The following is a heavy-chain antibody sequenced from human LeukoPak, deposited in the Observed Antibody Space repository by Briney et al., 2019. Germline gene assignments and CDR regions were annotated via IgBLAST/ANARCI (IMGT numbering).Heavy chain of an antibody. D-gene: IGHD1-26*01. CDR1: GFTFSSYS. CDR2: ISSSSSTI. Sequence: GGSLRLSCAASGFTFSSYSMNWVRQAPGKGLEWVSYISSSSSTIYCADSVKGRFTISRDNAKNSLYLQMNSLRAEDTAVYYCARDPYSGNYGDYYYYYMDVWGKGTTVTISS. J-gene: IGHJ6*03. V-gene: IGHV3-48*01. CDR3: ARDPYSGNYGDYYYYYMDV.